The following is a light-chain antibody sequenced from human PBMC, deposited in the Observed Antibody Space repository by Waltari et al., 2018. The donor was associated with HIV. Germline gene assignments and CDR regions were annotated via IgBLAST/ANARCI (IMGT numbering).Light chain of an antibody. CDR1: QSVSSY. Sequence: EIVLTQSPATLSFSPGEGATLSCRASQSVSSYLAWYQQKPGQAPRRLIYDASNRATGIPARFSGSGSGTDCTLTISSLEPEDFAVYYCQQRSNWPPALTFGGGTKVEIK. J-gene: IGKJ4*01. CDR3: QQRSNWPPALT. CDR2: DAS. V-gene: IGKV3-11*01.